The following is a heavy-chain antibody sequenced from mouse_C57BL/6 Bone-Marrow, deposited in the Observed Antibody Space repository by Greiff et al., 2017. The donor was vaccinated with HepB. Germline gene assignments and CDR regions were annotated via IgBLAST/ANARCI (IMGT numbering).Heavy chain of an antibody. Sequence: EVQLVESGGDLVKPGGSLKLSCAASGFTFSSYGMSWVRQTPDKRLEWVATISSGGSYTYYPDSVKGRFTISRDNAKNTLYLQMSSLKSEDTAMYYCARRWGYFSYYYAMDYWGQGTSVTVSS. J-gene: IGHJ4*01. CDR1: GFTFSSYG. V-gene: IGHV5-6*01. CDR3: ARRWGYFSYYYAMDY. D-gene: IGHD3-1*01. CDR2: ISSGGSYT.